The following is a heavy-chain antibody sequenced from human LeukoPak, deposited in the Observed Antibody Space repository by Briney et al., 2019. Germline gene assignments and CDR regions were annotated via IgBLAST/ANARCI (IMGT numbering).Heavy chain of an antibody. Sequence: GGSLRLSCAASGITFSGYAMNWVRQAPGKGLEWVSGISGSGGSTYYADSVKGRFTISRENSKNTLYLQMDSLRAEDTAVYQCATAFGSGSYYHVPWGQGTLVTVSS. D-gene: IGHD3-10*01. CDR1: GITFSGYA. CDR3: ATAFGSGSYYHVP. CDR2: ISGSGGST. V-gene: IGHV3-23*01. J-gene: IGHJ5*02.